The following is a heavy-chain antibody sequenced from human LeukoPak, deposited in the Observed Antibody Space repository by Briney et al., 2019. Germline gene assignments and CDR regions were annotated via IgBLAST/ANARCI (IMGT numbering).Heavy chain of an antibody. CDR1: GGTFSSYA. V-gene: IGHV1-69*04. CDR2: IIPILGIA. Sequence: GASVKVSCKASGGTFSSYAISWVRQAPGQGLEWMGRIIPILGIANYAQKFQGRVTITADKSTSTAYMELSSLRSEDTAVYYCARDWGIAVAVTWGQGTLVTVSS. J-gene: IGHJ5*02. D-gene: IGHD6-19*01. CDR3: ARDWGIAVAVT.